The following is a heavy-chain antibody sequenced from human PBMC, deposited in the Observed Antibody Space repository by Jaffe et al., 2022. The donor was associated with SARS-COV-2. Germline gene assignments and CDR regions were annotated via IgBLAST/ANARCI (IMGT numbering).Heavy chain of an antibody. CDR2: IYYSGST. J-gene: IGHJ5*02. CDR1: GGSISSGGYY. D-gene: IGHD6-19*01. V-gene: IGHV4-31*03. CDR3: AREALAVAGTLGGWFDP. Sequence: QVQLQESGPGLVKPSQTLSLTCTVSGGSISSGGYYWSWIRQHPGKGLEWIGYIYYSGSTYYNPSLKSRVTISVDTSKNQFSLKLSSVTAADTAVYYCAREALAVAGTLGGWFDPWGQGTLVTVSS.